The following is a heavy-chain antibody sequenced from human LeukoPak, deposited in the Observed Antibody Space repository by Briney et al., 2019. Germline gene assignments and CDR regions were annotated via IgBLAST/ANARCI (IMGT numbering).Heavy chain of an antibody. CDR2: INSDGSST. CDR1: GFAFSSYW. Sequence: GGSLRLSCAASGFAFSSYWMHWVRQAPGKGLVWVSRINSDGSSTSYADSVKGRFTISRDNAKNTLYLQMNSLRAEDTAVYYCARRGYSYGYKDYWGQGTLVTVSS. D-gene: IGHD5-18*01. J-gene: IGHJ4*02. V-gene: IGHV3-74*01. CDR3: ARRGYSYGYKDY.